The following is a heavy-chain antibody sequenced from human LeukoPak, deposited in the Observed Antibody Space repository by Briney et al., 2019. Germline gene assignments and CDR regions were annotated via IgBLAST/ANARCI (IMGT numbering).Heavy chain of an antibody. CDR3: AKEPRRPYSGY. Sequence: QTGGSLRLSCAASGFTFSNYATSWVRQAPGKGLEWVSAISDSGGATYYADSVKGRFTISRDNSKNTLYLQMNSLRAEDTAIYYCAKEPRRPYSGYWGQGTLVTVSS. D-gene: IGHD2-21*01. V-gene: IGHV3-23*01. CDR1: GFTFSNYA. CDR2: ISDSGGAT. J-gene: IGHJ4*02.